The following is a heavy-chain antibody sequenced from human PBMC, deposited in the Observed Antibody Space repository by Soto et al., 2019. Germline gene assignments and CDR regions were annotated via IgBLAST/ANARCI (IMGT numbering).Heavy chain of an antibody. Sequence: PSETLSLTCTVSGGSISSSSYYWGWIRQPPGKGLEWIGSIYYSGSTNYNPSLKSRVTISVDTSKNQFSLKLSSVTAADTAVYYCARVAGITIFGVVTHYYYMDVWGKGTTVTFSS. CDR2: IYYSGST. V-gene: IGHV4-39*07. CDR3: ARVAGITIFGVVTHYYYMDV. J-gene: IGHJ6*03. D-gene: IGHD3-3*01. CDR1: GGSISSSSYY.